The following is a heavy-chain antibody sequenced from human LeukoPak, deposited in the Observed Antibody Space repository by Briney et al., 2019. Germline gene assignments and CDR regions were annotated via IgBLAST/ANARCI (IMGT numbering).Heavy chain of an antibody. Sequence: PSETLSLTCAVYGGSFSGYYWSWIRQPPGKGLEWIGEINHSGSTNYNPSLKSRVTISVDTSKNQFSLKLSSVTAADTAVYYCARDRIESSWPTCAYWGQGTLVTVSS. CDR1: GGSFSGYY. CDR3: ARDRIESSWPTCAY. V-gene: IGHV4-34*01. D-gene: IGHD6-13*01. J-gene: IGHJ4*02. CDR2: INHSGST.